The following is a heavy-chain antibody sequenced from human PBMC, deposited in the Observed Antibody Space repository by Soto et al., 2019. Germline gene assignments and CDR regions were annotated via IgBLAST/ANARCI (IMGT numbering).Heavy chain of an antibody. CDR3: ARDTGHLTGYYERYYGMDV. D-gene: IGHD3-9*01. CDR2: IYYSGST. CDR1: GGSISSGGYY. V-gene: IGHV4-31*03. Sequence: QVQLQESGPGLVKPSQTLSLTCTVSGGSISSGGYYWSWIRQHPGKGLEWIGYIYYSGSTYYNPSLKSRVTISVDTSKNQFSLKLSSVTAADTAVYYCARDTGHLTGYYERYYGMDVWGQGTTVTVSS. J-gene: IGHJ6*02.